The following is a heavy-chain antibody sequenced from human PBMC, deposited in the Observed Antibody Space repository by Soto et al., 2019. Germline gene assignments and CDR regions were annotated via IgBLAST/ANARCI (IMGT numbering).Heavy chain of an antibody. CDR2: IYYTGST. V-gene: IGHV4-59*08. Sequence: SETLSLTCTVSGGSISSYYWSWILQPPGKGLEWIGYIYYTGSTNYNPSLKSRVTISVDTSKNQFSLKLSSVTAADTAVYYCARQPDSIYSSSWDRETHFDYRGQGTLVTVSS. CDR3: ARQPDSIYSSSWDRETHFDY. CDR1: GGSISSYY. D-gene: IGHD6-13*01. J-gene: IGHJ4*02.